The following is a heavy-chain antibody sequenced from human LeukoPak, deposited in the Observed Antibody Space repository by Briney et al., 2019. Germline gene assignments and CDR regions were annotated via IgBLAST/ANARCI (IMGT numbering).Heavy chain of an antibody. J-gene: IGHJ5*02. CDR2: INHSGST. CDR3: ARGLYLLRSFWAVTTSKGWFDP. D-gene: IGHD4-17*01. V-gene: IGHV4-34*01. Sequence: QTSETLSLTCAVYGGSFSGYYWSWIRQPPGKGLEWIGEINHSGSTNCNPSLKSRVTISVDTSKNQFSLKLSSVTAADTAVYYCARGLYLLRSFWAVTTSKGWFDPWGQGTLVTVSS. CDR1: GGSFSGYY.